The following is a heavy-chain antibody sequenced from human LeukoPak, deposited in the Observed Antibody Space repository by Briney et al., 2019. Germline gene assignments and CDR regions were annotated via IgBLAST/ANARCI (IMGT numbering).Heavy chain of an antibody. J-gene: IGHJ4*02. D-gene: IGHD2-15*01. CDR1: GFTFRKYN. CDR2: ISSGSSYI. Sequence: GGSLRLSCAASGFTFRKYNMNWVRQAPGKGLEWVSAISSGSSYIYYADSVKGRFTISRDNAKNSLYLQMNSLRAEDTAVYYCASGSGYCSGGSCSDYWGQGTLVTVSS. V-gene: IGHV3-21*01. CDR3: ASGSGYCSGGSCSDY.